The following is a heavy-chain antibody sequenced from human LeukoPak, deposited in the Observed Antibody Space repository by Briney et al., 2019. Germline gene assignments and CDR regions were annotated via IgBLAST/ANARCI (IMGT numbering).Heavy chain of an antibody. CDR3: AREITMIVPYLEVFDY. CDR2: INPSGGST. Sequence: ASVKVSCKASGYTFTSYYMHWVRQAPGQGLEWMRIINPSGGSTSYAQKFQGRVTMTRDTSTSTVYMELSSLRSEDTAVYYCAREITMIVPYLEVFDYWGQGTLVTVSS. CDR1: GYTFTSYY. J-gene: IGHJ4*02. V-gene: IGHV1-46*01. D-gene: IGHD3-22*01.